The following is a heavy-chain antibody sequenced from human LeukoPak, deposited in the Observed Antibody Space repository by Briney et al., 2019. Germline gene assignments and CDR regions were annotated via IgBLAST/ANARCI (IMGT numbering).Heavy chain of an antibody. J-gene: IGHJ4*02. CDR2: IYYSGST. Sequence: SETLSLTCTVSGGSISNYYWSWIRQPPGKGLEWIGYIYYSGSTNYNPSLKSRITISVDTSKNQFSLKLSSVTAADMAMYYCARVRPSDYDVLTGYSPHYFDYWGQGTLVTVSS. V-gene: IGHV4-59*01. CDR1: GGSISNYY. CDR3: ARVRPSDYDVLTGYSPHYFDY. D-gene: IGHD3-9*01.